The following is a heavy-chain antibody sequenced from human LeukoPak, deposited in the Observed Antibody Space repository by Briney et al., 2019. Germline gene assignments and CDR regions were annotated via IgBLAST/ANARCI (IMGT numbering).Heavy chain of an antibody. D-gene: IGHD3-3*01. V-gene: IGHV4-59*08. J-gene: IGHJ4*02. CDR2: IYYSGST. Sequence: SETLSLTCTVSGGSISSYYWSWIRQPPGKGLEWIGYIYYSGSTNYNPSLKSRVTISVDTSKNQFSLKLSSVTAADTAVYYCARGPYYDFWSGXXXFDFWGQGTLVTVSS. CDR1: GGSISSYY. CDR3: ARGPYYDFWSGXXXFDF.